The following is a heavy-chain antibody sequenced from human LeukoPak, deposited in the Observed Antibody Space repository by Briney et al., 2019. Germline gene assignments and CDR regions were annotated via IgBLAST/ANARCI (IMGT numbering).Heavy chain of an antibody. V-gene: IGHV1-2*02. J-gene: IGHJ4*02. Sequence: GASVKVSCKASGYTFTSYGISWVRQAPGQGLEWMGWINPNSGGTNYAQKFRDRVTMTRDMSIGTAYMELSRLTSDDTAVYFCARGGVYYDYWGQGTLVTVSS. CDR2: INPNSGGT. D-gene: IGHD6-25*01. CDR1: GYTFTSYG. CDR3: ARGGVYYDY.